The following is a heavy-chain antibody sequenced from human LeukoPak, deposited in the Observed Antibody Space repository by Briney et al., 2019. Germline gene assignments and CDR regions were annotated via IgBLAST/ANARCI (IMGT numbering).Heavy chain of an antibody. CDR2: IYYSGST. D-gene: IGHD3-10*01. V-gene: IGHV4-39*07. J-gene: IGHJ4*02. CDR3: ARDMTQGLLLWFGETVTDY. Sequence: SETLSLTCTVSGGSISSSSYYWGWIRQPPGKGLEWIGSIYYSGSTYYNPSLKSRVTISVDTSKNQFSLKLSSVTAADTAVYYCARDMTQGLLLWFGETVTDYWGQGTLVTVSS. CDR1: GGSISSSSYY.